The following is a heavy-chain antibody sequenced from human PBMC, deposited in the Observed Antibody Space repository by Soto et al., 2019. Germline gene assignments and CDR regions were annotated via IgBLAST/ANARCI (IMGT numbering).Heavy chain of an antibody. J-gene: IGHJ6*02. V-gene: IGHV4-34*01. CDR1: GGSFSGYY. Sequence: PSETLSLTCAVYGGSFSGYYWSWIHQPPGKGLEWIGEIYHSGSTNYNPSLKSRVTISVDKSKNQFSLKLSSVTAADTAVYYCSRSPDSSGYYPRWYYYGMDVWGQGTTVTVSS. D-gene: IGHD3-22*01. CDR2: IYHSGST. CDR3: SRSPDSSGYYPRWYYYGMDV.